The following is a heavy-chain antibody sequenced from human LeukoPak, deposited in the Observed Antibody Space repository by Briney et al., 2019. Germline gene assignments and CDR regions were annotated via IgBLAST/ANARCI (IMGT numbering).Heavy chain of an antibody. D-gene: IGHD5-18*01. Sequence: PSETLSLTCAVYGGSFSGYYWSWIRQPPGKGLEWIGEINHSGSTNYNPSLKSRVTISVDTSKNQFSLKLSSVTAADTAVYYCARGEGAMAHFDYWGQGTLVTVPS. V-gene: IGHV4-34*01. J-gene: IGHJ4*02. CDR3: ARGEGAMAHFDY. CDR1: GGSFSGYY. CDR2: INHSGST.